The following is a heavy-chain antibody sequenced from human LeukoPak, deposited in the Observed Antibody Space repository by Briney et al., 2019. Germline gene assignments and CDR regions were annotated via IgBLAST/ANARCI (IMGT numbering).Heavy chain of an antibody. Sequence: GGSLRLSCAASGFTFSSYAMTWVRQAPGKGLEWVSAISGSGDSTNYADSVKGRFTISRDNSKNTLYRQMNSLRAEDTAVYYCAKARHYYGSDFDYWGQGTLVTVSS. CDR1: GFTFSSYA. V-gene: IGHV3-23*01. J-gene: IGHJ4*02. CDR3: AKARHYYGSDFDY. D-gene: IGHD3-10*01. CDR2: ISGSGDST.